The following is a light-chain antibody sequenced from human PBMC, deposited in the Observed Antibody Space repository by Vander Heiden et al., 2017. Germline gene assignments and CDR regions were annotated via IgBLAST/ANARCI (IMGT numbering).Light chain of an antibody. J-gene: IGLJ1*01. Sequence: QSVLTQPPPVSRAPGQRVTISCTGSSSNIGAGYDVHWYQQLPGTAPKLLIYGNSNRPSGAPDRFSGSKSGTSASLAITGLQAEDEADYYCQSYDSSLSGYVFGTGTKVTGL. CDR2: GNS. V-gene: IGLV1-40*01. CDR3: QSYDSSLSGYV. CDR1: SSNIGAGYD.